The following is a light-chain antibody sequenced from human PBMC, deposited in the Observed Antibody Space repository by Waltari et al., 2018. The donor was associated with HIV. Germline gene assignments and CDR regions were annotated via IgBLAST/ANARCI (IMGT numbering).Light chain of an antibody. V-gene: IGKV1-12*01. Sequence: DIQMTQSPSSLSASVGDRITITCRASQSISTWLIWYQQKAGQAPKLLINAASSLPLGVPPRFNGTVSGRDFTLTIRSLQPEDSATYFCQQAYTFPYTFGQGTKLEIK. J-gene: IGKJ2*01. CDR1: QSISTW. CDR2: AAS. CDR3: QQAYTFPYT.